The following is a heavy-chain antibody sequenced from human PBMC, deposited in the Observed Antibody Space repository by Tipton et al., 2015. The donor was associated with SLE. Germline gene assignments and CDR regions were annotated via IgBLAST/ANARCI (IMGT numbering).Heavy chain of an antibody. V-gene: IGHV4-39*07. D-gene: IGHD3-9*01. CDR1: GGSISSSSYY. J-gene: IGHJ4*02. CDR3: ATDYYDILTGWGLLHY. CDR2: IYYSGST. Sequence: TLSLTCTVSGGSISSSSYYWGWIRQPPGKGLEWIGSIYYSGSTYYHPSLKSRVTISVDTSKNHFSLKLRSVTAADTAVYYCATDYYDILTGWGLLHYLGQGTLVTVSS.